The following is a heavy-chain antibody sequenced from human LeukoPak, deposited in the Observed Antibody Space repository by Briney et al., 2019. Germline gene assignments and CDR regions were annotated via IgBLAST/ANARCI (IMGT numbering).Heavy chain of an antibody. J-gene: IGHJ4*02. V-gene: IGHV1-18*01. D-gene: IGHD2-2*02. CDR2: ISTYNGNT. Sequence: RASVKVSCKASDYTFTNYGTSWVRQAPGQGLEWMGWISTYNGNTNYAQKLQGRVTMTTDTSTSTAYMELRSLRSDDTAVYYCARDCSSSSCYNVYWGQGTLVTVPS. CDR3: ARDCSSSSCYNVY. CDR1: DYTFTNYG.